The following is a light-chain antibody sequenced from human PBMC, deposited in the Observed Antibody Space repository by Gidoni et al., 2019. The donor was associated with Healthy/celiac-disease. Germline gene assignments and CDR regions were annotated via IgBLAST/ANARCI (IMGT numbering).Light chain of an antibody. CDR3: QSYDSSLSGSV. J-gene: IGLJ2*01. V-gene: IGLV1-40*01. CDR1: SSNIGAGYD. Sequence: QSVLTPPPSVSGAPGPRVTISCTGSSSNIGAGYDVHWYQQLPGTAPKLLIYGNSNRPSGVPDRFSGSKSGTSASLAITGLQAEDEADYYCQSYDSSLSGSVFGGGTKLTV. CDR2: GNS.